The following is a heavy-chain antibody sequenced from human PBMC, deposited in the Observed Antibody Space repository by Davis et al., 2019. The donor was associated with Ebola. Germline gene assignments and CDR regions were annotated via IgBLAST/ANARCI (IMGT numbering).Heavy chain of an antibody. J-gene: IGHJ4*02. Sequence: GESLKISCAASGFTFSKAWMSWVRQAPGKGLEWVGRIKSKTDGGTADYAAPVKTRFTISRDDSKNTLYLQMNSLKSEDTAVYYCTRTPAAGLWGQGTLVTVPS. D-gene: IGHD6-13*01. CDR1: GFTFSKAW. V-gene: IGHV3-15*01. CDR3: TRTPAAGL. CDR2: IKSKTDGGTA.